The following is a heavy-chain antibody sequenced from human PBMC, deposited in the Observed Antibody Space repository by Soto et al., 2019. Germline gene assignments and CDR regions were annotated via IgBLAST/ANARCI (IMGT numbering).Heavy chain of an antibody. CDR3: ARARRVVVPAAIFSWKRPHFDY. CDR2: ISSSSSYI. CDR1: GFTFSSYS. Sequence: EVQLVESGGGLVKPGGSLRLSCAASGFTFSSYSMNWVRQAPGKGLEWVSSISSSSSYIYYADSVKGRFTISRDNAKNSLYLQMNSLRAEDTAVYYCARARRVVVPAAIFSWKRPHFDYWGQGTLVTVSS. V-gene: IGHV3-21*01. J-gene: IGHJ4*02. D-gene: IGHD2-2*01.